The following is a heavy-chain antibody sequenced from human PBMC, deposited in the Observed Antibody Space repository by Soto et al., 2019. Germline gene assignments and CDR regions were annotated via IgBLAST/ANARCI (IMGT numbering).Heavy chain of an antibody. D-gene: IGHD1-1*01. J-gene: IGHJ4*02. CDR3: ARGRYGDY. Sequence: QVHLVQSGAEVKKPGASVKVSCKGSGYAFTTYGITWVRQAPGQGLEWMGWISAHNGNTNYAQKLQGRVAVTRDTATSTAYMELRSLRSDDTAVYYCARGRYGDYWGQGALVTVSS. V-gene: IGHV1-18*01. CDR2: ISAHNGNT. CDR1: GYAFTTYG.